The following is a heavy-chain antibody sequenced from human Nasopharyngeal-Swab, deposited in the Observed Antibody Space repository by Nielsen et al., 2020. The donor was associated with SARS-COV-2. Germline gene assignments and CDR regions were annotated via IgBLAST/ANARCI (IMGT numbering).Heavy chain of an antibody. CDR3: ARDGLDYDFWSAYFMDV. D-gene: IGHD3-3*01. CDR1: GFTFNNYN. Sequence: GGSLRLSCAASGFTFNNYNFNWVRRAPGKGLEWVSSISSSGSYIYYADSVKGRFTISRDNAKNSLYLQMNSLRAEDTAVYYCARDGLDYDFWSAYFMDVWGQGTTVTVSS. V-gene: IGHV3-21*01. J-gene: IGHJ6*02. CDR2: ISSSGSYI.